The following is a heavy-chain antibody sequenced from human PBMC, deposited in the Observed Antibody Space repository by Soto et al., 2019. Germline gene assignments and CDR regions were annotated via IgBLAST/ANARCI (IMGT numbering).Heavy chain of an antibody. CDR1: GASMNTYF. CDR3: ARDEPDTGEGFDI. Sequence: QVQLQESGPGLVKPSETLSLTCSVSGASMNTYFWSWIRQPAGKGLEWIGRVYTSGTTNYNPSPKSRVTMSVDTSKKQVSLKLISLTAADTGLYYCARDEPDTGEGFDIWGQGTMVTVSS. CDR2: VYTSGTT. J-gene: IGHJ3*02. V-gene: IGHV4-4*07. D-gene: IGHD3-10*01.